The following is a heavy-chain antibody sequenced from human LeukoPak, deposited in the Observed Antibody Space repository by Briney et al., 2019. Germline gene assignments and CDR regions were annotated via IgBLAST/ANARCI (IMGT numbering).Heavy chain of an antibody. V-gene: IGHV3-30*01. J-gene: IGHJ4*02. CDR2: ISYDGSNK. D-gene: IGHD3-22*01. Sequence: GGSLRLSCAASGFTFSSYAMHWVRQAPGKGLEWVAVISYDGSNKYYADSVKGRFTISRDNSKNTLYLQMNSLRAEDTAVYYCARDLDYYDSSGYSHWGQGTLVTVSS. CDR1: GFTFSSYA. CDR3: ARDLDYYDSSGYSH.